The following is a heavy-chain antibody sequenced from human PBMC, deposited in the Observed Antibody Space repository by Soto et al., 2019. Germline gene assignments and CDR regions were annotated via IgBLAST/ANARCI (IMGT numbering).Heavy chain of an antibody. CDR2: IYYSGST. J-gene: IGHJ5*02. CDR1: GGSISSSSYY. V-gene: IGHV4-39*07. Sequence: PSETLSLTCTVSGGSISSSSYYWGWIRQPPGKGLEWIGSIYYSGSTYYNPSLKSRVTISVDTSKNQFSLKLSSVTAADTAVYYCARKAAAAGISKFDPWGQGTLVTVSS. CDR3: ARKAAAAGISKFDP. D-gene: IGHD6-13*01.